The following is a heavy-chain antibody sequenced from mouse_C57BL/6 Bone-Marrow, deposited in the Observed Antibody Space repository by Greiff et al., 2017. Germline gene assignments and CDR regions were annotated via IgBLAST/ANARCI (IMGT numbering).Heavy chain of an antibody. CDR2: IYPGDGDT. V-gene: IGHV1-80*01. Sequence: VHVKQSGAELVKPGASVKISCKASGYAFSSYWMNWVKQRPGKGLEWIGQIYPGDGDTNYNGKFKGKATLTADKSSSTAYMQLSSLTSEDSAVYFCARSRKDFYAMDYWGQGTSVTVSS. CDR3: ARSRKDFYAMDY. J-gene: IGHJ4*01. CDR1: GYAFSSYW.